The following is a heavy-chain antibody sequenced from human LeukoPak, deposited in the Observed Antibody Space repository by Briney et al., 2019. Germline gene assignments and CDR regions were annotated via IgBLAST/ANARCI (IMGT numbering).Heavy chain of an antibody. Sequence: GGSLRLSCAASGFTFSGYWMMWVRQTPGKGLEWVANIKQDGSVKQYVDSVKGRFTISRDNSKNTLYLQMNSLRAEDTAVYYCARVYSSSWYDAFDIWGQGTMVTVSS. CDR1: GFTFSGYW. D-gene: IGHD6-13*01. J-gene: IGHJ3*02. CDR2: IKQDGSVK. V-gene: IGHV3-7*01. CDR3: ARVYSSSWYDAFDI.